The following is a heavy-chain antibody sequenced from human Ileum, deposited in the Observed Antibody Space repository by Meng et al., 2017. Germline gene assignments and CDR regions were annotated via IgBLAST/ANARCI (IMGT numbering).Heavy chain of an antibody. CDR1: GFIFSSSG. CDR3: APEDWFDP. Sequence: GCGGRLVQPGGSLRLSCAASGFIFSSSGMYWVRQAPGKGLEWVSSISSSARNTYYADSVMGRFTISRDNSKNTVYLQMTSLRVEDTAVYYCAPEDWFDPWGQGTLVTVSS. CDR2: ISSSARNT. V-gene: IGHV3-23*01. J-gene: IGHJ5*02.